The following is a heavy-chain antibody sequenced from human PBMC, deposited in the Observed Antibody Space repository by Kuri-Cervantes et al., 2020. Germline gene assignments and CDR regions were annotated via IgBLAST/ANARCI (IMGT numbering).Heavy chain of an antibody. CDR3: ARRPVSNSGWFDP. Sequence: SGPTLVKPTQTLTLTCTFSGFSLSTTGVGVGWIRQPPGKALEWLAIIYWDDDNRYSPSLKSRLTITKDTSKNQVVLTMTNVDPVDTGTYYCARRPVSNSGWFDPWGQGPRSPSPQ. CDR2: IYWDDDN. D-gene: IGHD2-21*01. CDR1: GFSLSTTGVG. V-gene: IGHV2-5*02. J-gene: IGHJ5*02.